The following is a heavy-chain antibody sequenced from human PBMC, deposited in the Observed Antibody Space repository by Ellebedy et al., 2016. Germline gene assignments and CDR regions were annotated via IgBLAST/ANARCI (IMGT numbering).Heavy chain of an antibody. CDR3: ARGGSTEMVLGMDV. V-gene: IGHV1-46*04. J-gene: IGHJ6*02. CDR2: INPSGGST. Sequence: ASVKVSXKASGYTFTSYYMHWVRQAPGQGLEWMGIINPSGGSTSYYAQKLQGSVTMTRDTSTSTVYMELSSLRSEDTAVYYCARGGSTEMVLGMDVWGQGTTVTVSS. D-gene: IGHD5-24*01. CDR1: GYTFTSYY.